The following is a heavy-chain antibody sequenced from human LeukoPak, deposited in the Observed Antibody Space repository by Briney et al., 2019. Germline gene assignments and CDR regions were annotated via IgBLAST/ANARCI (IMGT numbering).Heavy chain of an antibody. CDR2: INHSGST. Sequence: SETLSLTCAVYGGSFSGYYWSWIRQPPGKGLEWIGEINHSGSTNYNPSLKSRVTISVDTSKNQFSLKLSSVTAADTAVYYCARRFLTYYYDSSGYYPFDYWGQGTLVTVSS. J-gene: IGHJ4*02. D-gene: IGHD3-22*01. CDR1: GGSFSGYY. V-gene: IGHV4-34*01. CDR3: ARRFLTYYYDSSGYYPFDY.